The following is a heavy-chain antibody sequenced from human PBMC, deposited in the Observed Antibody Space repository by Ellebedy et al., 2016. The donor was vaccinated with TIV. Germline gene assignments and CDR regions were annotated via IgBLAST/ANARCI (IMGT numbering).Heavy chain of an antibody. V-gene: IGHV1-2*04. CDR2: INPNSGST. CDR3: ARRGQSSGPYWAFDI. D-gene: IGHD6-19*01. Sequence: AASVKVSCKASGYSFTGYYMHWVRQAPGQGLEWMGWINPNSGSTKYAQNFQGWVTMTRDTSISTAYMYLSRLTSDDTAVYYCARRGQSSGPYWAFDIWGQGTMVTVSS. CDR1: GYSFTGYY. J-gene: IGHJ3*02.